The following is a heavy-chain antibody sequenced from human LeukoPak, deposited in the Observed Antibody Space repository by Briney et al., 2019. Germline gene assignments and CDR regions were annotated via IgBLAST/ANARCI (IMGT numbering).Heavy chain of an antibody. D-gene: IGHD3-10*01. Sequence: ASVKVSCKASGYTFTIYGITWVRQAPGQGLEWMGWISAYNGNTKYAQKLQGRVTMTTDTSTSTAYMELRSLRSDDTAVCYCAREGYFGSGIDYYYGMDVWGQGTKVTVSS. CDR3: AREGYFGSGIDYYYGMDV. CDR1: GYTFTIYG. J-gene: IGHJ6*02. CDR2: ISAYNGNT. V-gene: IGHV1-18*01.